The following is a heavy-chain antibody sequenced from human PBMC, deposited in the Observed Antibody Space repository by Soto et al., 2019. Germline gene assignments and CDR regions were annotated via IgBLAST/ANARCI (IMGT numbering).Heavy chain of an antibody. Sequence: GGSLRLSCAASGFTVSSNYMSWVRQAPGKGLEWVSVIYSGGSTYYADSVEGRFTISRDNSKNTLYLQMNSLRAEDTAVYFCARGIVGATYWFDPWGQGTLVTVSS. CDR2: IYSGGST. CDR1: GFTVSSNY. V-gene: IGHV3-53*01. CDR3: ARGIVGATYWFDP. J-gene: IGHJ5*02. D-gene: IGHD1-26*01.